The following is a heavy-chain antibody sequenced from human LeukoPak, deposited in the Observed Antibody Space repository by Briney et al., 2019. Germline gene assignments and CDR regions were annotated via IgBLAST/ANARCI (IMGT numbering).Heavy chain of an antibody. CDR1: GGSLSCYY. D-gene: IGHD6-13*01. J-gene: IGHJ4*02. CDR3: ARGLIAAGGFHDY. V-gene: IGHV4-59*01. CDR2: IYYSGST. Sequence: SETLSLTCTVSGGSLSCYYWSWIRQPPGKGLEWIGYIYYSGSTNYNPSLKSRVTISVDTSKNQFSLKLSSVTAADTAVYYCARGLIAAGGFHDYWGQGTLVTVSS.